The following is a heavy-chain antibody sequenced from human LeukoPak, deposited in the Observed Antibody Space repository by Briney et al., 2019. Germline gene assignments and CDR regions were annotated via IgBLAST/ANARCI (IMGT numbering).Heavy chain of an antibody. V-gene: IGHV1-18*04. D-gene: IGHD3-10*01. CDR2: ISANNGNT. Sequence: ASVTVSCTASGYTFTRYGISWVRQAPGQGLEWMGWISANNGNTNNARKLHGRVTMTTDTSTRTAYLELRSLISDATAVYYSARGGYGSGGYLWWFDTWGQGTPVTVSS. CDR3: ARGGYGSGGYLWWFDT. J-gene: IGHJ5*02. CDR1: GYTFTRYG.